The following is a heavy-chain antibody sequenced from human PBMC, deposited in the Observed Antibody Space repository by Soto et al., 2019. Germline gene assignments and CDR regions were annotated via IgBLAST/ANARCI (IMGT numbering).Heavy chain of an antibody. CDR3: GHRPLSRDGYNYHNWFDP. J-gene: IGHJ5*02. CDR2: IYWDDDK. D-gene: IGHD5-12*01. Sequence: QITLKESGPTLVKPTQTLTLTCTFSGFSLSTSGVDVGWIRQPPGKALEWLALIYWDDDKRYSPSLKSRLTITKDSSKNQVVLTMTNMDPVDTATYYCGHRPLSRDGYNYHNWFDPWGQGTLVTVSS. V-gene: IGHV2-5*02. CDR1: GFSLSTSGVD.